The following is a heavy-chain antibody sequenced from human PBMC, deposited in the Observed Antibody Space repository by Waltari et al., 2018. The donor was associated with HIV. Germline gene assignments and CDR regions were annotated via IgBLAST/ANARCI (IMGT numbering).Heavy chain of an antibody. CDR3: ARVGIQLWPDENAFDI. D-gene: IGHD5-18*01. CDR1: GFTFSSYW. J-gene: IGHJ3*02. CDR2: IKQDGSVK. Sequence: EVQLVESGGGLVQPGGSLRLSCAASGFTFSSYWMSWVRQAPGKGLEWVANIKQDGSVKYYVDAVKGRFTISRDNAKNSLYLQMNSLRAEDTAVYYCARVGIQLWPDENAFDIWGQGTMVTVSS. V-gene: IGHV3-7*01.